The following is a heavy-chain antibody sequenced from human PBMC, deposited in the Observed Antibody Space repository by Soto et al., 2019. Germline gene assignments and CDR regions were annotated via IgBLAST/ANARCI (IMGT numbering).Heavy chain of an antibody. CDR2: ISAYNGNT. Sequence: ASVKVSCKASGYTFTSCGISWVRQAPGQGLEWMGWISAYNGNTNYAQKLQGRVTMTTDTSTSTAYMELRSLRSDDTAVYYCAREYGSGSYYPGWFDTWGQGTLVTVSS. V-gene: IGHV1-18*04. J-gene: IGHJ5*02. D-gene: IGHD3-10*01. CDR3: AREYGSGSYYPGWFDT. CDR1: GYTFTSCG.